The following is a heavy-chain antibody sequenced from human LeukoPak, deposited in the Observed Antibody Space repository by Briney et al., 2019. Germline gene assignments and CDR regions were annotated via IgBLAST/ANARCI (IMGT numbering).Heavy chain of an antibody. D-gene: IGHD3-22*01. J-gene: IGHJ4*02. CDR3: ARESPYYYDSSDYYETDY. Sequence: ASVKVSFKASGYTFTGYYMHWVRQAPGQGLEWMGWINTNTGNPTYAQGFTGRFVFSLDTSVSTAYLQISSLKAEDTAVYYCARESPYYYDSSDYYETDYWGQGTLVTVSS. CDR1: GYTFTGYY. CDR2: INTNTGNP. V-gene: IGHV7-4-1*02.